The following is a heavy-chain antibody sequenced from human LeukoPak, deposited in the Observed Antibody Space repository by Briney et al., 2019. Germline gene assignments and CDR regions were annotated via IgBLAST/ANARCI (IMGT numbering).Heavy chain of an antibody. V-gene: IGHV4-39*01. CDR3: SGGTDYFDY. J-gene: IGHJ4*02. Sequence: SETLSLTCTVSGGSISSSSYYWGWIRQPPGKGLEWIGSIYYSGSTYYNPSLKSRVTISVDTSKNQFSLKLSSVTAADTAVYYCSGGTDYFDYWGQGTLVTVSS. D-gene: IGHD3-16*01. CDR2: IYYSGST. CDR1: GGSISSSSYY.